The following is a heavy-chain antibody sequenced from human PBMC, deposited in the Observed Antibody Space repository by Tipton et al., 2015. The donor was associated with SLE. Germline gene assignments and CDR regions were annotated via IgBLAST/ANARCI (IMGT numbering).Heavy chain of an antibody. CDR3: ARAYR. Sequence: GSLRLSCAASGFTFSSYAMSWVRQAPGKGLEYVSAINSNGGSTYYADSVKGRFTISRDNSKNTLYLQMGSLRAEDMAVYYCARAYRWGQGTLVTVSS. J-gene: IGHJ5*02. V-gene: IGHV3-64*02. CDR2: INSNGGST. CDR1: GFTFSSYA.